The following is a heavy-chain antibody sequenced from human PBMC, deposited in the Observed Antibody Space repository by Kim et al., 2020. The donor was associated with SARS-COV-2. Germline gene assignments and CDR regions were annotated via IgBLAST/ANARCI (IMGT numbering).Heavy chain of an antibody. V-gene: IGHV3-23*01. J-gene: IGHJ4*03. Sequence: GGSLRLSCAVSGFPSSSFAMSWVRQAPGKGPEWISAISAGGSGIYYADSVKGRFSISSDNSKNTLSLQMNGLRSEDTAVYCCEKERLQAVGGVIQEKGY. CDR3: EKERLQAVGGVIQEKGY. CDR1: GFPSSSFA. CDR2: ISAGGSGI. D-gene: IGHD3-10*01.